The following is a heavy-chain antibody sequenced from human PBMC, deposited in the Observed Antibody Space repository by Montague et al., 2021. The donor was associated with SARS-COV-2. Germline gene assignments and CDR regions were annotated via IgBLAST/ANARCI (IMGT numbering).Heavy chain of an antibody. J-gene: IGHJ3*02. D-gene: IGHD1-26*01. V-gene: IGHV4-4*02. CDR1: GDSITNTYW. Sequence: TLSLTCAVSGDSITNTYWWTWVRQPPGKRLEWIGEVYHSGGTHCNPSLKSRVTVSLDKSKNQFSLNLSSVTAADTAVYYCARGRVDLGATGLKVVFDIWGQGTVVTVSS. CDR2: VYHSGGT. CDR3: ARGRVDLGATGLKVVFDI.